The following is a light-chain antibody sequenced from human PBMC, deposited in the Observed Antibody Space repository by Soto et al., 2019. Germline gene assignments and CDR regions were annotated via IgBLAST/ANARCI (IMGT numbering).Light chain of an antibody. CDR2: DVT. Sequence: QSVLTQPASVSGSPGQSITISCTGTSSDVGSYNLVSWYQQHPGKAPKLIIYDVTKRPSGVSNRFSGSKSGNTASLTISGLQAEDEAEYCCCSYAGRSTLVFGGGTKVTVL. J-gene: IGLJ2*01. CDR3: CSYAGRSTLV. CDR1: SSDVGSYNL. V-gene: IGLV2-23*02.